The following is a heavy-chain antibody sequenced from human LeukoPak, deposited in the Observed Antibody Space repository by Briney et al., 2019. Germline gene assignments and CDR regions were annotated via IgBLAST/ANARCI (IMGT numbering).Heavy chain of an antibody. V-gene: IGHV3-23*01. CDR1: GFTFSSYA. CDR2: ISGSGGNT. J-gene: IGHJ4*02. D-gene: IGHD3-9*01. CDR3: AKDLPVLRYFDWLFPEY. Sequence: GGSLRLSCAASGFTFSSYAMSWVRQAPGKGLEWVSAISGSGGNTYHADSVKGRFTISRDNSKNTLYLQMNSLRAEDTAVYYCAKDLPVLRYFDWLFPEYWGQGTLVTVSS.